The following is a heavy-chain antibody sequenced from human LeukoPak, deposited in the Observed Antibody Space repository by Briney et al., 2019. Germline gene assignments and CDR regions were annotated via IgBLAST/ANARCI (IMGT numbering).Heavy chain of an antibody. J-gene: IGHJ2*01. CDR2: IYYSGST. CDR3: ASSNSSSSWWYFDL. Sequence: SETLSLTCTVSGGSISSYYWSWIRQPPGKGLEWIGYIYYSGSTNYNPSLKSRVTISVDTSKNQFSLKLSSVTAADTAVYYCASSNSSSSWWYFDLWGRGTLVTVSS. D-gene: IGHD6-6*01. V-gene: IGHV4-59*01. CDR1: GGSISSYY.